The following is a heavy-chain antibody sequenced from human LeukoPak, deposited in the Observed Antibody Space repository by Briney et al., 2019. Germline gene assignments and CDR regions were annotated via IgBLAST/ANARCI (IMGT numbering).Heavy chain of an antibody. V-gene: IGHV3-7*01. Sequence: GGSLRLSCAASGFTFSSYWMSWVRQAPGKGLEWVANIKQDGSEKYYVDSVKGRFTISRDNAKNSLYLQMNSLRDEDTAVYYCARGGGSGRWGSAFDMWGQGTMVTVSS. CDR3: ARGGGSGRWGSAFDM. CDR2: IKQDGSEK. CDR1: GFTFSSYW. J-gene: IGHJ3*02. D-gene: IGHD6-19*01.